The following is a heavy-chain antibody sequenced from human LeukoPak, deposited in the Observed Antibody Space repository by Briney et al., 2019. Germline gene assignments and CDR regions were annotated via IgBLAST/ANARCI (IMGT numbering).Heavy chain of an antibody. V-gene: IGHV1-2*02. CDR2: INPNSGGT. Sequence: ASVKVSCKASGYTFTGYYMHWVRQAPGQGLEWMGWINPNSGGTNYAQKLQGRVTMTTDTSTSTAYMELRSLRSDDTAVYYCARDGRSSWFFDYWGQGTLVTVSS. D-gene: IGHD6-13*01. J-gene: IGHJ4*02. CDR3: ARDGRSSWFFDY. CDR1: GYTFTGYY.